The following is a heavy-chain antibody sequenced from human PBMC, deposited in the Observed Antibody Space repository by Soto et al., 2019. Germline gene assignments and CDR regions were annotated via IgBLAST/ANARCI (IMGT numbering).Heavy chain of an antibody. J-gene: IGHJ3*02. D-gene: IGHD3-22*01. CDR2: IYYSGST. CDR3: ARKFGYYDSSGYYHAFDI. CDR1: GDSISSDDYY. V-gene: IGHV4-30-4*01. Sequence: SETLSLTCTVSGDSISSDDYYWSWIRQAPGKGLEWIGHIYYSGSTYYNPSLKSRVTISVDTSKNQFSLKLSSVTAADTAVYYCARKFGYYDSSGYYHAFDIWGQGTMVTVSS.